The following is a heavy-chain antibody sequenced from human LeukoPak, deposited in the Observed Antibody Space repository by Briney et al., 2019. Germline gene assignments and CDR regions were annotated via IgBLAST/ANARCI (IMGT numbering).Heavy chain of an antibody. J-gene: IGHJ4*02. CDR1: GFTVGSNY. V-gene: IGHV3-66*04. D-gene: IGHD6-19*01. CDR3: ARLAVAYFDS. CDR2: IYPGGAT. Sequence: GGSLRLSCAASGFTVGSNYMGWVRQAPGKGLEWVSVIYPGGATYYPDSVKGRFTISRDNSKNTLFLQMNSLRAEDTAIYYCARLAVAYFDSWGQGTLVSVSS.